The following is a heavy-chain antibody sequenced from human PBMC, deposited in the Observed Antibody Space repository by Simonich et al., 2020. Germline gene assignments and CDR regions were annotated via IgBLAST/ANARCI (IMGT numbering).Heavy chain of an antibody. CDR2: NSSGGSTI. V-gene: IGHV3-48*03. CDR1: GFTFNSYE. Sequence: EVQLVESGGGLVQPGGSLRLSCAASGFTFNSYEMNWVRQGPGKGMEWVSYNSSGGSTIYYADSVKGRFTISRDNAKNSLYLQMNSLRAEDTAVYYCASDGAYDTVVTGAYWGQGTLVTVSS. D-gene: IGHD3-9*01. CDR3: ASDGAYDTVVTGAY. J-gene: IGHJ4*02.